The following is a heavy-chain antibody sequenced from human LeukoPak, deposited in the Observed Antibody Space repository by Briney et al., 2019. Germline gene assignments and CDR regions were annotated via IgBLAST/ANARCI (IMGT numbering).Heavy chain of an antibody. CDR3: AQISLHGSQTDY. CDR2: TSDAGSVT. V-gene: IGHV3-23*01. Sequence: GGSLRLSCAASGFSFSTYAMSWVRQAPGKGLEWVSSTSDAGSVTYYADSVKGRFTFSRDNSRYTLYLQMNSLKAEDMAVYYCAQISLHGSQTDYWGQGTLVTVSS. J-gene: IGHJ4*02. CDR1: GFSFSTYA. D-gene: IGHD3-10*01.